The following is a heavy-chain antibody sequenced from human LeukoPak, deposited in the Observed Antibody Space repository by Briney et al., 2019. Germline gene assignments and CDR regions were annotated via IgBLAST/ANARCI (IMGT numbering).Heavy chain of an antibody. CDR3: ARDGYSSSWRYAFDI. D-gene: IGHD6-13*01. CDR1: GFTFSSYS. CDR2: ISSSSSYI. J-gene: IGHJ3*02. Sequence: GGSLRLSCAASGFTFSSYSMNWVRQAPGKGLEWVPSISSSSSYIYYADSVKGRFTISRDNAKNSLYLQMNSLRAEDTAVYYCARDGYSSSWRYAFDIWGQGTMVTVSS. V-gene: IGHV3-21*01.